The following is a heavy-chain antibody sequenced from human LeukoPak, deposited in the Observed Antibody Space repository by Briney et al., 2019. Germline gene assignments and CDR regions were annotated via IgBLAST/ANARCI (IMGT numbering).Heavy chain of an antibody. D-gene: IGHD1-26*01. CDR1: GASISSYY. J-gene: IGHJ3*02. CDR2: IYSSVST. CDR3: ARWEYSGSPGDFDI. Sequence: SETLSLTCTVSGASISSYYWSWIRQPPGKGLEWIGYIYSSVSTNYDPSLKSRVTISLDTSKNQFSLKLSSVTAADTAVYYCARWEYSGSPGDFDIWGRGAMVTVSS. V-gene: IGHV4-59*08.